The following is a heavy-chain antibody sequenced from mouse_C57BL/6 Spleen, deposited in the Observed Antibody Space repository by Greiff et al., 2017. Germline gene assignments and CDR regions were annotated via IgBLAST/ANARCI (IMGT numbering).Heavy chain of an antibody. CDR1: GYSITSGYD. CDR2: IRYSGST. V-gene: IGHV3-1*01. D-gene: IGHD2-3*01. Sequence: EVQLQESGPGMVKPSQSLSLTCTVTGYSITSGYDWHWIRHFPGNKLEWMGYIRYSGSTNYNPSLKSRISITHDTSKNHFFLKLNSVTTEDTATYYCARDDGYLFAYWGQGTLVTVSA. CDR3: ARDDGYLFAY. J-gene: IGHJ3*01.